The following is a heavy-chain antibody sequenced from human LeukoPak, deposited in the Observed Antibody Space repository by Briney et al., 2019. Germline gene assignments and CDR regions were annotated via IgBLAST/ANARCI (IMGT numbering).Heavy chain of an antibody. V-gene: IGHV4-39*07. J-gene: IGHJ4*02. CDR2: IYYSGST. D-gene: IGHD3-22*01. CDR1: GDSISSSNYY. CDR3: ARHYYDSSGYYEDY. Sequence: SETLSLTCTVSGDSISSSNYYWGWIRQPPGKGLEWIGHIYYSGSTYYNPSLKSRVTISVDTSKNQFSLKLSSVTAADTAVYYCARHYYDSSGYYEDYWGQGTLVTVSS.